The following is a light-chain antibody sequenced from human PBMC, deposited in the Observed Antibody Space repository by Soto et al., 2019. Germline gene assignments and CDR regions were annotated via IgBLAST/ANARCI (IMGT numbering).Light chain of an antibody. Sequence: QAVVTQEPSMTVSPGGTVTLTCASSAGAVTSGLYPSWFQQRPGQAPRTLIYDTNKRQSWTPARFSGSVVGDKAALTLSDAQPEDEADYYCMLADGGARFGGGTKVTVL. CDR2: DTN. V-gene: IGLV7-46*01. J-gene: IGLJ2*01. CDR1: AGAVTSGLY. CDR3: MLADGGAR.